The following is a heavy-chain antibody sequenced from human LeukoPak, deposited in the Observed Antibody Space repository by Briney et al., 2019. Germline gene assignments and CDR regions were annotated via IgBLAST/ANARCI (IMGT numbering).Heavy chain of an antibody. CDR3: ASESVAGTRGFDY. Sequence: ASVKVSCKASGYTFTYYYMHWVRQGPGQGLEWMGWINPNSGGTNYAQKFQGSVTMTRDTSITTAYMELSRLTSDDTAVYYCASESVAGTRGFDYWGQGTLVTVSS. V-gene: IGHV1-2*02. D-gene: IGHD6-19*01. CDR2: INPNSGGT. J-gene: IGHJ4*02. CDR1: GYTFTYYY.